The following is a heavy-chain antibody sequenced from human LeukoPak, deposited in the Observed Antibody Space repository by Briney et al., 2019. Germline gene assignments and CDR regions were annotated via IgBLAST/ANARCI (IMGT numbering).Heavy chain of an antibody. CDR2: IYSSGST. J-gene: IGHJ4*02. V-gene: IGHV4-39*07. CDR1: GGSISSTNNY. D-gene: IGHD5-18*01. CDR3: ARYFRGIQLLDY. Sequence: PSETLSLTCTVSGGSISSTNNYWGWIRQPPGKGLEWIGSIYSSGSTYYNPSLKSRVTLSVDTSTNQFSLNLSSVTAADTAVYYCARYFRGIQLLDYWGQGTLVTVSS.